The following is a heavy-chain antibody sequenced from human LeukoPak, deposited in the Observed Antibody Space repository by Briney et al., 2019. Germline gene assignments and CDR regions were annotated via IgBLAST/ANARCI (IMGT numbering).Heavy chain of an antibody. CDR3: TRPALVSGLIY. CDR1: GFTFSGSA. Sequence: GGSLRLSCAASGFTFSGSAMHWVRQASGKGLEWVGRIRSKANSYATAYAASVKGRFTIPRDDSKNTAYLQMNSLKTEDTAVYYCTRPALVSGLIYWGQGTLVTVSS. V-gene: IGHV3-73*01. CDR2: IRSKANSYAT. J-gene: IGHJ4*02. D-gene: IGHD2-21*01.